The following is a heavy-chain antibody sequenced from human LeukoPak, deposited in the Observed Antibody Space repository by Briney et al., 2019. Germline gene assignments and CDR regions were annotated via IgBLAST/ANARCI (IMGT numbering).Heavy chain of an antibody. CDR3: ARGDCSGGSCYLSLTTIDY. V-gene: IGHV3-21*01. J-gene: IGHJ4*02. D-gene: IGHD2-15*01. CDR2: ISGSRGNYI. CDR1: GFTFSSYN. Sequence: PGGSLRLSCAVSGFTFSSYNMNWVRQAPGKGLEWVSSISGSRGNYIYYADSVKGRFTISRDSAKNSLYLQMNRLRAEDTAVYYCARGDCSGGSCYLSLTTIDYWGQGTLVTVSS.